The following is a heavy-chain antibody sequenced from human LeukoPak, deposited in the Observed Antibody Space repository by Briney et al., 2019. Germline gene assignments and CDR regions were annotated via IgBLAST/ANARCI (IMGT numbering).Heavy chain of an antibody. CDR3: ARRHRDPLIAATTEFAP. Sequence: SETLSLTCTVSGGSISSSSYYWGWIRQTPGKGLEWIGSIYYSGSTYYNPSLKSRVTISVDTSKNQFSLKLSSVTAADTAVYYCARRHRDPLIAATTEFAPCGQRTLVTVSS. J-gene: IGHJ5*02. V-gene: IGHV4-39*01. CDR2: IYYSGST. D-gene: IGHD5-12*01. CDR1: GGSISSSSYY.